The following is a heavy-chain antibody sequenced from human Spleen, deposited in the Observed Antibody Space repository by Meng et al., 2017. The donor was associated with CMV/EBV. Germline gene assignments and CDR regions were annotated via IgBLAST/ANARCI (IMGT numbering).Heavy chain of an antibody. V-gene: IGHV1-2*02. CDR3: ARDPRSITIFGVVINYYGMDV. D-gene: IGHD3-3*01. J-gene: IGHJ6*02. CDR2: INPNSGGT. Sequence: ASVKVSCKASGYTFTGYYMHWVRQAPGQGLEWMGWINPNSGGTNYAQKFQDRVSMTRDTSISTAYMELSRLRSDDTAVYYCARDPRSITIFGVVINYYGMDVWGQGTTVTSP. CDR1: GYTFTGYY.